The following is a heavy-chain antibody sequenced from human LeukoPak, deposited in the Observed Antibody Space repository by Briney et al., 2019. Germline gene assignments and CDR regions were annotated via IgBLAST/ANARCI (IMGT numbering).Heavy chain of an antibody. CDR1: GFTFSGYW. V-gene: IGHV3-7*01. D-gene: IGHD7-27*01. J-gene: IGHJ4*02. Sequence: GGSLRLSCAASGFTFSGYWMSWVRQAPGKGLEWVANIKQDGSEKYYVDSVKGRFTISRDNAKNSLYLQMNSLRAEDTAVYYCARDRAGDDYWGQGTLVTVSS. CDR2: IKQDGSEK. CDR3: ARDRAGDDY.